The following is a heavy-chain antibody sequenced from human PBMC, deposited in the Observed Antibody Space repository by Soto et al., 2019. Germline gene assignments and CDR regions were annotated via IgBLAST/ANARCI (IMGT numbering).Heavy chain of an antibody. Sequence: EVQLVESGGGLVQPGGSLRLSCVASGFTFSDHYMDWVRQAPGKGLEWVGRSRNKADSYTTEYAASVKGRFTNSRDDSKNSLYLQMNSLKTEDTAVYYCTRDDSGGAGGWYFDYWGQGTLVTVSS. J-gene: IGHJ4*02. CDR3: TRDDSGGAGGWYFDY. D-gene: IGHD3-22*01. CDR1: GFTFSDHY. CDR2: SRNKADSYTT. V-gene: IGHV3-72*01.